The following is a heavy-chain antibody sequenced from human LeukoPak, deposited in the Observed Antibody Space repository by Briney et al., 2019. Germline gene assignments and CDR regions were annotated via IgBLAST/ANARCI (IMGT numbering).Heavy chain of an antibody. J-gene: IGHJ4*02. CDR1: GYTFTSSD. D-gene: IGHD2-2*02. CDR3: ARARGRFCSRASCYRNFDY. Sequence: ASVKVSCKASGYTFTSSDIKWVPQALGQGLEWMGWMNPNSGNTVYGQKFQGRVTITRNTSISTAYVELCSLRSEDTAVYYCARARGRFCSRASCYRNFDYWGQGTLVTVSS. V-gene: IGHV1-8*03. CDR2: MNPNSGNT.